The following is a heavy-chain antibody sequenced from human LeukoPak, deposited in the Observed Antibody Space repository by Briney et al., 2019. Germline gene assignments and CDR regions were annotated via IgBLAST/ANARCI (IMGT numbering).Heavy chain of an antibody. D-gene: IGHD5-18*01. CDR3: ASVTSGYSYGYSFDY. CDR1: GYTFTSYD. CDR2: MNPNSGNP. J-gene: IGHJ4*02. Sequence: ASVKVSCKASGYTFTSYDINWVRQATGQGLEWMGWMNPNSGNPGYAQKFQGRVTMTRNTSISTAYMELSSLRSEDTAVYYCASVTSGYSYGYSFDYWGQGTLVTVSS. V-gene: IGHV1-8*01.